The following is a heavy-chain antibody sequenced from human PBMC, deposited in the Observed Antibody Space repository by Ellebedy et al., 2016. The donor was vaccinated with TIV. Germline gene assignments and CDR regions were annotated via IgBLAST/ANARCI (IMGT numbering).Heavy chain of an antibody. CDR2: ISSSSSTI. CDR3: ARLSAAAGIRGFH. CDR1: GFTFSSYS. J-gene: IGHJ4*02. V-gene: IGHV3-48*02. Sequence: GESLKISCAASGFTFSSYSMNWVRQAPGKGLEWVSYISSSSSTIYYADSVKGRFTISRDNAKNSLYLQMNSLRDEDTAVYYCARLSAAAGIRGFHWGQGTLVTVSS. D-gene: IGHD6-13*01.